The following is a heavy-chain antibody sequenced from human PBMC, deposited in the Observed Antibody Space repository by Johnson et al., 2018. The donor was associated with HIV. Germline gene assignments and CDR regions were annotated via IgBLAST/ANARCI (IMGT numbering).Heavy chain of an antibody. J-gene: IGHJ3*02. D-gene: IGHD5-18*01. CDR1: GFTFDDYG. CDR2: ISWNGGST. V-gene: IGHV3-20*04. Sequence: VQLVESGGGVVRPGGSLRLSCAASGFTFDDYGMSWVRQVPGKGLEWVSGISWNGGSTGYADSVRGRFTISRDNAKNSLYLQMNSLRAEDTAVYYCAKDRDSYGYGGAFDIWGQGTMVTVSS. CDR3: AKDRDSYGYGGAFDI.